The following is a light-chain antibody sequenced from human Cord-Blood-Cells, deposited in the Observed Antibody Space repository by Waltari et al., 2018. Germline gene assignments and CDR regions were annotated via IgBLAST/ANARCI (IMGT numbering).Light chain of an antibody. CDR2: ENN. J-gene: IGLJ3*02. V-gene: IGLV1-51*02. CDR3: GTWDSSLSANWV. Sequence: SVLTQPPSVSAAPGQKVTISCPGSTPNIGNNYVSWYQQLPGTAPKLLIYENNKRPSGIPDRFSGSKSGTSATLGITGLQTGDEADYYCGTWDSSLSANWVFGGGSKLTVL. CDR1: TPNIGNNY.